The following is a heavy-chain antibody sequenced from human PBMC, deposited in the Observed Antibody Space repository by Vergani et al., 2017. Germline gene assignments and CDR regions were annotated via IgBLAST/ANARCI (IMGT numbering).Heavy chain of an antibody. CDR3: ARDEDYVGYKYFDY. J-gene: IGHJ4*02. V-gene: IGHV1-69*01. Sequence: QVQLVQSGAEVKKPGSSVKVSCKASGGTFSSYAISWVRQAPGQGLEWMGGIIPIFGTANYAQKFQGRVTITADESTSTAYMELSSLRSEDTAVYYCARDEDYVGYKYFDYWGQGTLVTVSS. D-gene: IGHD4-23*01. CDR1: GGTFSSYA. CDR2: IIPIFGTA.